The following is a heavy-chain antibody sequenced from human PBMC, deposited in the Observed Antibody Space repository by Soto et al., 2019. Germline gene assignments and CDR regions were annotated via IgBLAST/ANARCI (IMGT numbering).Heavy chain of an antibody. D-gene: IGHD3-10*01. CDR1: GFTFSSYW. CDR3: ARPYYYGSWYYYYGMDV. CDR2: INTDGSST. V-gene: IGHV3-74*01. Sequence: EVQLVESGGGLVQPEGSLRLSCAASGFTFSSYWMHWVRQAPGKGLVWVSRINTDGSSTSYADSVKGRFTISRDNAKNTLYLQMNSLRAEDTAVYYCARPYYYGSWYYYYGMDVWGQGTTVTVSS. J-gene: IGHJ6*02.